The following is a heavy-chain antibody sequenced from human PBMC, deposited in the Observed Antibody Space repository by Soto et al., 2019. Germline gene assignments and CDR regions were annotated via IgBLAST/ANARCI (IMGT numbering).Heavy chain of an antibody. D-gene: IGHD2-15*01. CDR3: AKGDCSGGSCYFSAFDI. Sequence: QVQLVESGGGVVQPGRSLRLSCAASGFTFSSDGMHWVRQAPGKGLEWVAVISYDGTNNYYTESVKGRFTISRDNSKNTLFLQMNSLRAEDTAVYFCAKGDCSGGSCYFSAFDIWGQVTMVTVSS. J-gene: IGHJ3*02. CDR1: GFTFSSDG. V-gene: IGHV3-30*18. CDR2: ISYDGTNN.